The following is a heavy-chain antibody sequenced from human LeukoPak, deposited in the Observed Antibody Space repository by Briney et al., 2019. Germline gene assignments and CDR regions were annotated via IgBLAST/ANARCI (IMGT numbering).Heavy chain of an antibody. CDR3: ARLKRYYDSSGYYYEAFDY. J-gene: IGHJ4*02. CDR1: GGSISSYY. Sequence: SETLSLTCTVSGGSISSYYWSWIRQPAGKGLEWIGRIYTSGSTNYNPSLKSRVTMSVDTSKNQFSLKLSSVTAADTAVYYCARLKRYYDSSGYYYEAFDYWGPGTLVTVSS. V-gene: IGHV4-4*07. D-gene: IGHD3-22*01. CDR2: IYTSGST.